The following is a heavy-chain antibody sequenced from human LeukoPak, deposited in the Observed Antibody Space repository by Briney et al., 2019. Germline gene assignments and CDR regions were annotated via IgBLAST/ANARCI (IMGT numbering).Heavy chain of an antibody. Sequence: PGGSLRLSCAASGFTFSGYEINWVRQAPGKGLEWVSYISSSGSAIYYADSVKGRFTISRDNAKKSLYLQMNSLRAEDTAVYYCARVAGSYYYFDYWGQGTLVTVSS. J-gene: IGHJ4*02. CDR1: GFTFSGYE. D-gene: IGHD1-26*01. V-gene: IGHV3-48*03. CDR2: ISSSGSAI. CDR3: ARVAGSYYYFDY.